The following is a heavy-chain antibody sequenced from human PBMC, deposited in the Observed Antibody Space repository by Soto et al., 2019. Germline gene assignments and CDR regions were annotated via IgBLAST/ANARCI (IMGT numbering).Heavy chain of an antibody. Sequence: QLQLQESGPGLVKPSETLSLTCTVSGGSISSSSYYWGWIRQPPGKGLEWIGSIYYSGSTYYNPSLKSRVTISVDTSKNQFSLKLSSVTAADTAVYYCARHPLSLHFSCPHGGVCFNWFDPWGQGTLVTVSS. V-gene: IGHV4-39*01. CDR2: IYYSGST. CDR3: ARHPLSLHFSCPHGGVCFNWFDP. J-gene: IGHJ5*02. CDR1: GGSISSSSYY. D-gene: IGHD2-8*02.